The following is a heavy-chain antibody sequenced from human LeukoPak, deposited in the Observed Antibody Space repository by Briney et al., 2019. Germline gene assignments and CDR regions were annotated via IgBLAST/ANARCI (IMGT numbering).Heavy chain of an antibody. Sequence: GGSLRLSCAASGFIFDDYGMRWVRQAPGKGLVWVSRINTDGSSTSYADSVKGRFTISRDNAKNTLYLQMNSLRAEDMAVYYCARGGYSSHDAFDIWGQGTMVTVSS. CDR2: INTDGSST. D-gene: IGHD5-18*01. J-gene: IGHJ3*02. CDR3: ARGGYSSHDAFDI. V-gene: IGHV3-74*01. CDR1: GFIFDDYG.